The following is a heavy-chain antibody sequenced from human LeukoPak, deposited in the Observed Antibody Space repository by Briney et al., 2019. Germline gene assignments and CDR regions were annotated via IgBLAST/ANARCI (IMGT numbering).Heavy chain of an antibody. D-gene: IGHD3-22*01. CDR1: GGSISNYY. V-gene: IGHV4-59*01. CDR3: ARNADDSSSYPYFDY. Sequence: SETLSLTCTVSGGSISNYYWSWIRQPPGKELEWIGYIYHSGSTNYNPSLKSGVTISQDTSKNQFSLKLSSVTAADTAVYYCARNADDSSSYPYFDYWGQGTLVTVSS. CDR2: IYHSGST. J-gene: IGHJ4*02.